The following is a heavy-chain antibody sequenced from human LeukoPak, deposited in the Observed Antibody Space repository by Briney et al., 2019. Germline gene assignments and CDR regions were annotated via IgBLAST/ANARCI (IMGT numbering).Heavy chain of an antibody. Sequence: SETLSLTCTVSGGSISSYYWSWIRQPAGKGLEWIGRIYTSGSTNYNPSLKSRVTMSVDTSKNQFSLKLSSVTAADTAVYYCAREFRPRYCGGDCSSMDVWGKGTTVTVSS. J-gene: IGHJ6*03. CDR2: IYTSGST. V-gene: IGHV4-4*07. CDR3: AREFRPRYCGGDCSSMDV. D-gene: IGHD2-21*01. CDR1: GGSISSYY.